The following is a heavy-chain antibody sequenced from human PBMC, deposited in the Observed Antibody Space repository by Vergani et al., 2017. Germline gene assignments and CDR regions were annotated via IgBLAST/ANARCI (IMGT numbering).Heavy chain of an antibody. CDR2: IYTSWST. Sequence: QVQLQESGPGLVKPSETLSLTCTVSGGSISSYYWSWIRQPPGKGLEWIGYIYTSWSTNYNHSLKSRVTITVDTSKNQFSLKLSSVTAADTAVYYCARHYYDSSGLTWFDPWGQGTLVTVSS. D-gene: IGHD3-22*01. V-gene: IGHV4-4*09. J-gene: IGHJ5*02. CDR1: GGSISSYY. CDR3: ARHYYDSSGLTWFDP.